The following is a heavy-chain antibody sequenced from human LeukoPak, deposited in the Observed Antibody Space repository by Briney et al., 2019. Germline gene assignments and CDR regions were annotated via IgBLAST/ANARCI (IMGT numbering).Heavy chain of an antibody. V-gene: IGHV1-69*06. CDR1: RGTFSSYA. CDR3: AARTYDFWSGPNMDV. CDR2: IIPIFGTA. Sequence: GASVKVSCKASRGTFSSYAISWVRQAPGQGLEWMGGIIPIFGTANYAQKFQGRVTITADKSTSTAYMELSSLRSEDTAVYYCAARTYDFWSGPNMDVWGKGTTVTVSS. D-gene: IGHD3-3*01. J-gene: IGHJ6*03.